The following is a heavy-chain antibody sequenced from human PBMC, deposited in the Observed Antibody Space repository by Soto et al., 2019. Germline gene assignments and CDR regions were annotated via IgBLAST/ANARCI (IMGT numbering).Heavy chain of an antibody. V-gene: IGHV4-59*01. CDR2: IYYSGST. D-gene: IGHD3-10*01. CDR3: TRVWGGAFDI. Sequence: QVQLQESGPGLVKPSETLSLTCTVSGGSISSYYWSWIRQPPGKGLEWIGYIYYSGSTNYNPSLMSRVTISVYTSKNQFSRKLSSVTAADTSVSYCTRVWGGAFDIWGQGLMVTVS. J-gene: IGHJ3*02. CDR1: GGSISSYY.